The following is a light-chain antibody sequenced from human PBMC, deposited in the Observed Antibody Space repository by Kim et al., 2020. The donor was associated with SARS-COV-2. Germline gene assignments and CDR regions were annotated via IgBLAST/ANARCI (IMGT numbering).Light chain of an antibody. Sequence: QSVLTQPPSASGTPGQRVTISCSGSSSNMGSNYVYWYQHLPGTAPKLLIHSNNQRPSGVPDRFSGSNSGTSASLAISGLRSEDEADYYCAAWDDSLSANVFGTGTKVTVL. CDR2: SNN. J-gene: IGLJ1*01. CDR3: AAWDDSLSANV. CDR1: SSNMGSNY. V-gene: IGLV1-47*01.